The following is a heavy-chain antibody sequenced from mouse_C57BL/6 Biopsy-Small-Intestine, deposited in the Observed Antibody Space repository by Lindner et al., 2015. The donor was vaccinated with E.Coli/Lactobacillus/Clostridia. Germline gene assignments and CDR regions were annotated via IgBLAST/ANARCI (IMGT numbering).Heavy chain of an antibody. CDR1: LPTFTYP. D-gene: IGHD1-1*02. CDR3: ARDPTPTHMTLVRGIINIDY. Sequence: SVKVSCKVFWLPTFTYPRVSAWVRRAPGQGLEWMGWISPYNDNTKYAHNLQGRVTMTTDASTTTAYMELRGLRSDDTAVYYCARDPTPTHMTLVRGIINIDYWGQGTLVTVSS. J-gene: IGHJ4*01. CDR2: ISPYNDNT. V-gene: IGHV1-4*01.